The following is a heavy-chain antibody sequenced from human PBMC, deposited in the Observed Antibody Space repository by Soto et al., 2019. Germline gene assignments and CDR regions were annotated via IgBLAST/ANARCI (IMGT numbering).Heavy chain of an antibody. J-gene: IGHJ6*02. CDR1: GYTLTDYY. CDR3: ARAGVAASGSGEYAMDV. D-gene: IGHD6-13*01. CDR2: INPNNGGT. V-gene: IGHV1-2*02. Sequence: QVQVVQSGPEVKKPGASVKVSCKASGYTLTDYYMHWVRQAPGQGLEWMGWINPNNGGTKSAKKCQDRVTMISDTSISTAYVELSKLTSDDTAVYYCARAGVAASGSGEYAMDVWGQGTTVIVSS.